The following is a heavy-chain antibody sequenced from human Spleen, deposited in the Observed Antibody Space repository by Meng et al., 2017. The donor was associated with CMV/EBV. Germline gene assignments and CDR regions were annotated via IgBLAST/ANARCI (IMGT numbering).Heavy chain of an antibody. Sequence: YTFTGYYIHWVRQAPGHGLEWMGWINPNSGATNYAQNFQGRVTMTRDTSVSTAYMELSRLRSDDTAVYYCARDPRTGYYFYSYGMDVWGQGTTVTVSS. D-gene: IGHD3/OR15-3a*01. CDR3: ARDPRTGYYFYSYGMDV. J-gene: IGHJ6*02. CDR2: INPNSGAT. V-gene: IGHV1-2*02. CDR1: YTFTGYY.